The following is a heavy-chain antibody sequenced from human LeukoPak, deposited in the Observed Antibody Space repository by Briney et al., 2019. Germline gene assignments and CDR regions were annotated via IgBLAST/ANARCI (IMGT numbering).Heavy chain of an antibody. V-gene: IGHV3-33*01. J-gene: IGHJ4*02. Sequence: GGSLRLSCLASKFIFSHYDMHWVRQAPGQGLRWVAVIWSDGTNQYYADSVQGRFTISRDNSNNMVYLQMNSLRVDDTGIYYCARDAQRGFDYSNSLQYWGQGALVTVSS. CDR2: IWSDGTNQ. CDR3: ARDAQRGFDYSNSLQY. CDR1: KFIFSHYD. D-gene: IGHD4-11*01.